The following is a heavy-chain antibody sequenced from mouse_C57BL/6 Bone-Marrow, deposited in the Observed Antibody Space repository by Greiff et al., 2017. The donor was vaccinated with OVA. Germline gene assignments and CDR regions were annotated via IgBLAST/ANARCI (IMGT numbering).Heavy chain of an antibody. CDR3: ARSGIKPPLRRWDYYAMDY. CDR1: GYSFTDYN. V-gene: IGHV1-39*01. D-gene: IGHD1-1*01. Sequence: VQLKESGPELVKPGASVKISCKASGYSFTDYNMNWVKQSNGKSLEWIGVINPNYGTTSYNQKFKGKATLTVDQSSSTAYMQLNSLTSEDSAVYYCARSGIKPPLRRWDYYAMDYWGQGTSVTVSS. CDR2: INPNYGTT. J-gene: IGHJ4*01.